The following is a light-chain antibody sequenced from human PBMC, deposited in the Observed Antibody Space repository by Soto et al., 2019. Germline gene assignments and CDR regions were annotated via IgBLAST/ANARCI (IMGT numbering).Light chain of an antibody. CDR3: AAWDASLNGPV. Sequence: QSVLTQPPSASGAPGQMVTISCSGSSSNIGSNTVNWFQQLPGTAPKLLIYSNNQRPSGVPDRFSGSKSGTSASLAISGLQSEDEADYYCAAWDASLNGPVFGNGTKVTVL. CDR1: SSNIGSNT. CDR2: SNN. J-gene: IGLJ1*01. V-gene: IGLV1-44*01.